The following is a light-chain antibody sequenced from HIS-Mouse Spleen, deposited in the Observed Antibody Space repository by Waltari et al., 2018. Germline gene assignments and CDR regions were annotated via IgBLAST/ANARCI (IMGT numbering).Light chain of an antibody. CDR1: SSDVGGYNY. CDR2: DVS. Sequence: QSALTQPASVSGSPGRSITISCTGTSSDVGGYNYVSWYQQHPGKAPKLLIYDVSNRPSGVSNRFSGPKSGNTACLTISGLQAEDEADYYCSSYTSSSFNVVFGGGTKLAVL. J-gene: IGLJ2*01. CDR3: SSYTSSSFNVV. V-gene: IGLV2-14*03.